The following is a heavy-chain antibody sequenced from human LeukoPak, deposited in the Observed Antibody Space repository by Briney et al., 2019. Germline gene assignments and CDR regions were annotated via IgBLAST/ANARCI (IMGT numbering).Heavy chain of an antibody. J-gene: IGHJ4*02. D-gene: IGHD6-19*01. CDR2: ISGRGGTI. Sequence: GGSLRLSCAASGFTFTSNAMSWVRQAPGKGLEWVSGISGRGGTIYYADFVKGRFTISRDNSKNTLYLQLSSLRAEDTALYYCAKVGSGWYYFDYWGLGTLVTVSS. CDR3: AKVGSGWYYFDY. CDR1: GFTFTSNA. V-gene: IGHV3-23*01.